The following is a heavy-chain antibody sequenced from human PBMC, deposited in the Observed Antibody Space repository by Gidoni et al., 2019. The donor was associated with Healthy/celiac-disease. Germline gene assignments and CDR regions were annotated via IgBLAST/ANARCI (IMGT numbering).Heavy chain of an antibody. D-gene: IGHD3-16*01. CDR1: GFTFSRYS. V-gene: IGHV3-21*01. J-gene: IGHJ4*02. CDR2: ISSSSSYI. Sequence: EVQLVESGGGLVKPGGSLRLSCAASGFTFSRYSMNWVRQAPGKGLEWVSSISSSSSYIYYADSGKGRFTSSRDNAKNSLYLQMNSLRAEDTAVYYCARDVGGYDPFDYWGQGTLVTVSS. CDR3: ARDVGGYDPFDY.